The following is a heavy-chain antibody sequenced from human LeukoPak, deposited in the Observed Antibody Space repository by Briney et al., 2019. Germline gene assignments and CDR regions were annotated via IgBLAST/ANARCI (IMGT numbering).Heavy chain of an antibody. CDR3: ARTRYYYNSRSYGAPYYFDY. CDR1: GGSISSSSYY. J-gene: IGHJ4*02. D-gene: IGHD3-10*01. Sequence: SETLSLTCTVSGGSISSSSYYWGWIRQPPGKGLEWIGSIYYSGSTYYKSSLKSRVTISVDTSKNQFSLKLSSVTAADTAVYYCARTRYYYNSRSYGAPYYFDYWGQGTLVTVSS. V-gene: IGHV4-39*01. CDR2: IYYSGST.